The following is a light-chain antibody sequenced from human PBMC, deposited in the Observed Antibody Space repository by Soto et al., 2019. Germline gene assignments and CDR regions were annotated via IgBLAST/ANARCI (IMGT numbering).Light chain of an antibody. CDR2: AAS. CDR1: QTVTKY. J-gene: IGKJ4*01. V-gene: IGKV1-39*01. CDR3: QQSYTTPLT. Sequence: DIQMTQSPASLSASVGDRVTITCRASQTVTKYLHWYQQKPGKAPKLLIFAASNLQSGVPSRFGGSGSGTDFTLTISSLQPEDFATYYCQQSYTTPLTFGGETKVDIK.